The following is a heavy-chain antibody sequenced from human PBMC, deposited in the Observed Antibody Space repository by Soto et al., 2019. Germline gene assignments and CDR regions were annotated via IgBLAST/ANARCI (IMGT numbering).Heavy chain of an antibody. Sequence: QVRLVQSGAEMKKPGASVKVSCKASGYTFSRHGISWVRQAPGQGLEWLGWITLYNGNTNYAQNFKGRVTMTADTSTTTASMELTSLRSDDTAVYYCARVSRATLITGAFDYWGQGALVTVSS. J-gene: IGHJ4*02. V-gene: IGHV1-18*01. CDR3: ARVSRATLITGAFDY. D-gene: IGHD1-20*01. CDR1: GYTFSRHG. CDR2: ITLYNGNT.